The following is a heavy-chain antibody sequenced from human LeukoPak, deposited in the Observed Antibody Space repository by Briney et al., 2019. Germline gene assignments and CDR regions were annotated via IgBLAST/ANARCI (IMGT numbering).Heavy chain of an antibody. CDR3: TSGSLGDGYGVGDYYQYMDV. Sequence: SVKVSCKASGGTFNSYAISWVRQAPGQGLEWMGGIMPLFGTANYAQEFQGRVTFTTDESASTAYMEVSSLRSEDTAVYYCTSGSLGDGYGVGDYYQYMDVWGKGTTVTVSS. CDR2: IMPLFGTA. V-gene: IGHV1-69*05. CDR1: GGTFNSYA. D-gene: IGHD5-24*01. J-gene: IGHJ6*03.